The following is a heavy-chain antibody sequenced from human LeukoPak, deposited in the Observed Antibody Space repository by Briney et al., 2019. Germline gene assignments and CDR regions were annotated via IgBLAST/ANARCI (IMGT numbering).Heavy chain of an antibody. CDR3: GGYSGYDFFGAIDF. CDR1: GGSISSGDYY. CDR2: MYYSGST. J-gene: IGHJ4*02. D-gene: IGHD5-12*01. V-gene: IGHV4-30-4*02. Sequence: SETLSLTCTVSGGSISSGDYYWSWIRQPPGKGLEWIAYMYYSGSTYYNPSLKSRVTMSADTSKNQFSLKLSSVTAADTAVYYCGGYSGYDFFGAIDFWGQGTLVTVSS.